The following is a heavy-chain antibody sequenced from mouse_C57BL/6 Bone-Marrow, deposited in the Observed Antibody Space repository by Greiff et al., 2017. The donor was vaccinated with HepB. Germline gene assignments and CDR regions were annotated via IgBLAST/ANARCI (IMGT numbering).Heavy chain of an antibody. Sequence: VQLKQSGPELVKPGASVKISCKASGYSFTDYNMNWVKQSNGKSLEWIGVINPNYGTTSYNQKFKGKATLTVDQSSSTAYMQLNSLTSEDSAVYYCARGGIYSNYDYAMDYWGQGTSVTVSS. D-gene: IGHD2-5*01. CDR3: ARGGIYSNYDYAMDY. V-gene: IGHV1-39*01. J-gene: IGHJ4*01. CDR1: GYSFTDYN. CDR2: INPNYGTT.